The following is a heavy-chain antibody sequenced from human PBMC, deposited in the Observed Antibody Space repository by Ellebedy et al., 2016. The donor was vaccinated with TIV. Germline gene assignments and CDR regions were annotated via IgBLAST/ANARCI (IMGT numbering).Heavy chain of an antibody. Sequence: SETLSLTCAVYGGSFSGYYWSWVRQPPGKGLEWIGEVNQSGRTNYHPSLKSRVTISVDTSKNQFSLSLSSVTAADTALYYCAEGRSGWYYFDYWGRGTPVTVSS. D-gene: IGHD6-19*01. CDR2: VNQSGRT. J-gene: IGHJ4*02. CDR1: GGSFSGYY. CDR3: AEGRSGWYYFDY. V-gene: IGHV4-34*01.